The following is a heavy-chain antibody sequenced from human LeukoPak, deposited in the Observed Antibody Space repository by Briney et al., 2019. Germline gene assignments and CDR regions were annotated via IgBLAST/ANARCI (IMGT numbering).Heavy chain of an antibody. V-gene: IGHV1-18*04. Sequence: ASVTASCKASGYTFTGYGIGWVRQPAGQGREWMGWIRAYNGNTNYAQKLQGRVTLPTDTSTNTHYMELRSLRCDEAAVYYCGGVNGWGYGSGSYYEGYGDYWGQGTLVTVSS. CDR1: GYTFTGYG. J-gene: IGHJ4*02. D-gene: IGHD3-10*01. CDR3: GGVNGWGYGSGSYYEGYGDY. CDR2: IRAYNGNT.